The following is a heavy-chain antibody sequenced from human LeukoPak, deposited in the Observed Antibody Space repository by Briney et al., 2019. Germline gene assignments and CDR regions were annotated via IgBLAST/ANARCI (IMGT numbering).Heavy chain of an antibody. V-gene: IGHV4-34*01. CDR2: INHSGST. D-gene: IGHD3-9*01. CDR1: GGSFSGYY. J-gene: IGHJ4*02. Sequence: PSETLSLTCAVYGGSFSGYYWSWIRQPPGKGLEWIGEINHSGSTNYNPSLKSRVTMSVDTSKNQFSLKLSSVTAADTAVYYCARENDILTGFDYWGQGTLVTVSS. CDR3: ARENDILTGFDY.